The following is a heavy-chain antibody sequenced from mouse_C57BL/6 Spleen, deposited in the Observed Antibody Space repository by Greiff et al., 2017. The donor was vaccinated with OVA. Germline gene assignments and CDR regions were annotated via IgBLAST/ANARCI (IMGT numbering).Heavy chain of an antibody. J-gene: IGHJ2*01. D-gene: IGHD2-4*01. CDR3: ARRDDYDDPIFDY. CDR2: IDPSDSYT. V-gene: IGHV1-59*01. Sequence: QVQLQQPGAELVRPGTSVKLSCKASGYTFTSYWMHWVKQRPGQGLEWIGVIDPSDSYTNYNQKFKGKARWTVDTSSSTAYMQLSSLTSEDSAVYYGARRDDYDDPIFDYWGQGTTLTVSS. CDR1: GYTFTSYW.